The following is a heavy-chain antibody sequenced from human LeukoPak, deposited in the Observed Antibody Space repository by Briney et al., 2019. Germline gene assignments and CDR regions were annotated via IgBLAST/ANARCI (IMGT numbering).Heavy chain of an antibody. J-gene: IGHJ4*02. CDR3: ARASIAVVPAAIPDDY. D-gene: IGHD2-2*01. CDR1: GYTFTSYG. CDR2: ISAYNGNT. V-gene: IGHV1-18*01. Sequence: GASVKVSCKTSGYTFTSYGISWVRQAPGQGLEWMGWISAYNGNTNYAQKLQGRVTMTTDTSTSTAYMELRSLRSDDTAVYYCARASIAVVPAAIPDDYWGQGTLVTVSS.